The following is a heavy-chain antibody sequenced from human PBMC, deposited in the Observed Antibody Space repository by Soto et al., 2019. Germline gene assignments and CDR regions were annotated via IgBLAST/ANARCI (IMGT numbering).Heavy chain of an antibody. CDR1: GDSVSSNSAA. CDR2: TYYRSKWYN. V-gene: IGHV6-1*01. D-gene: IGHD4-4*01. Sequence: SQTLSLTCAISGDSVSSNSAAWSRIRQSPSRGLEWLGRTYYRSKWYNDYAVSVKSRIAINPDTSKNQFSLQLNSVTPEDTAVYYCARHPDVTYFDYWGQGTLVTVSS. J-gene: IGHJ4*02. CDR3: ARHPDVTYFDY.